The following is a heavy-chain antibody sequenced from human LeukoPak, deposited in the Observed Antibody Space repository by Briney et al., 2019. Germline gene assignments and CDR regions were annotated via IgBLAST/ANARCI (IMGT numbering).Heavy chain of an antibody. CDR3: AKANRITMIVPLDY. D-gene: IGHD3-22*01. CDR1: GFTFSSYA. J-gene: IGHJ4*02. CDR2: ISGSGGST. V-gene: IGHV3-23*01. Sequence: PGGSLRLSCAASGFTFSSYAMTWVRQAPGKGVEWVASISGSGGSTSYADSVKGRFTISRDNSKNTLYLQMNSLRAEDTAVYFCAKANRITMIVPLDYWGQGTLVTVSS.